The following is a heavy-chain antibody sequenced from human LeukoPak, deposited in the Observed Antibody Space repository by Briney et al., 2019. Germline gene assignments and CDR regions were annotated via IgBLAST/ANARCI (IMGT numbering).Heavy chain of an antibody. J-gene: IGHJ6*03. CDR1: GGTFSSYA. Sequence: GASVKVSCKASGGTFSSYAISWVRQAPGQGLEWVGGIIPIFGTANYAQKFQGRVTITADESTSTAYMELSSLRSEDTAVYYCASGDSSSWSPYYYMDVWGKGTTVTISS. D-gene: IGHD6-13*01. V-gene: IGHV1-69*13. CDR2: IIPIFGTA. CDR3: ASGDSSSWSPYYYMDV.